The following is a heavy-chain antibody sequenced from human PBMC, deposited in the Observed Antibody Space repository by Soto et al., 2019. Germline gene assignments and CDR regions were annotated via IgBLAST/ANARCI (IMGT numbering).Heavy chain of an antibody. V-gene: IGHV4-31*03. D-gene: IGHD3-3*01. CDR3: ARAQTIFGIITVFDY. CDR1: GGSINSGGYY. Sequence: SETLSLTCTVSGGSINSGGYYWSWIRQHPGKGLEWIGYIYYSGSTYYNPSLKSRVTISVDTSKDQFSLKLTSVTAADTAVYFCARAQTIFGIITVFDYWGQGTLVTVSS. J-gene: IGHJ4*02. CDR2: IYYSGST.